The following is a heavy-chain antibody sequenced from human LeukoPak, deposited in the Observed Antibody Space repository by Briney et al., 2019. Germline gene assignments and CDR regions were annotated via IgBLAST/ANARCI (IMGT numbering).Heavy chain of an antibody. J-gene: IGHJ4*02. CDR1: GDSISSYY. Sequence: SETLSLTCTVSGDSISSYYWYWFRQPPGKELEWIACIYYSGITHYNPSLKSGVTISLDTSKNQFSLRLSSVTAADTAVYYCAREGIVRTYDQWGQGTLVTVSS. CDR3: AREGIVRTYDQ. V-gene: IGHV4-59*12. D-gene: IGHD2/OR15-2a*01. CDR2: IYYSGIT.